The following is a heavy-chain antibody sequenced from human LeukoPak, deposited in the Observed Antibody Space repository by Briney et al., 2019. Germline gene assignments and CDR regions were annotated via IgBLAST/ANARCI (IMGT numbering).Heavy chain of an antibody. CDR2: IYYSGST. D-gene: IGHD6-13*01. V-gene: IGHV4-39*07. J-gene: IGHJ5*02. CDR1: GGSISGSSYY. CDR3: ARGGFMDSRVSSWFDP. Sequence: SETLSLTCTVSGGSISGSSYYWGWIRQPPGKGLEWIGSIYYSGSTYYNPSLKSRVTISVDTSKNQFSLKVTSVTAADTAVYYCARGGFMDSRVSSWFDPWGQGTLVTVSS.